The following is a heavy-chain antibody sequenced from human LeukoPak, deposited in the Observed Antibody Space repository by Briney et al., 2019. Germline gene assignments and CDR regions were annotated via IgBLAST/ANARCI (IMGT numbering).Heavy chain of an antibody. CDR2: ISGSARTI. D-gene: IGHD1-26*01. J-gene: IGHJ4*02. CDR3: ASGRGGSY. Sequence: GGSLRLSCAASGFTFSDYTMTWIRQAPGKGLDWISYISGSARTIYYADSVKGRFTISRDNAKTSLYLQMNSLRTEDTAVYYCASGRGGSYWGQGTLVTVSS. CDR1: GFTFSDYT. V-gene: IGHV3-11*04.